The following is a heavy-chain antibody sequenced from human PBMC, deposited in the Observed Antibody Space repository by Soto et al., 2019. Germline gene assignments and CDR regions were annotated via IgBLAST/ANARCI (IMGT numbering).Heavy chain of an antibody. V-gene: IGHV1-8*01. Sequence: GASVKVSCKASGYTFTSYDINWVRQATGQGLEWMGWMNPNSGNTGYAQKFQGRVTMTRNTSISTAYMELSSLRSEDTAVYYCARGRDDFWSGYPDYWGQGTLVTVSS. CDR1: GYTFTSYD. CDR3: ARGRDDFWSGYPDY. CDR2: MNPNSGNT. J-gene: IGHJ4*02. D-gene: IGHD3-3*01.